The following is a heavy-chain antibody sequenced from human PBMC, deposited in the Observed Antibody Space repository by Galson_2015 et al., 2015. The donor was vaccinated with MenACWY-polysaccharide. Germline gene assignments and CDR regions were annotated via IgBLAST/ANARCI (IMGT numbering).Heavy chain of an antibody. J-gene: IGHJ4*02. CDR3: ATGLVFDY. CDR1: GFTFSNAW. D-gene: IGHD6-19*01. V-gene: IGHV3-15*01. CDR2: IKSKPDGETI. Sequence: SLRLSCAGSGFTFSNAWMNWVRQAPGKGLEWVVRIKSKPDGETIDYAAPVKGRFAISRDDSKNTVYLQMNCLKTEDTAVYYCATGLVFDYWGRGILVTVSS.